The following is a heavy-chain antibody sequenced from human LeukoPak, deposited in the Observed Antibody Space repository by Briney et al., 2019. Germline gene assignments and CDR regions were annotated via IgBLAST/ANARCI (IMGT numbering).Heavy chain of an antibody. J-gene: IGHJ6*02. CDR2: INPNSGGT. D-gene: IGHD2-2*02. V-gene: IGHV1-2*02. CDR1: GYTFTGYY. CDR3: ARDSKLSDCSSTSCYTWDYGMDV. Sequence: ASVKASCKASGYTFTGYYMHWVRQAPGQGLEWMGWINPNSGGTNYAQKFQGRVTMTRDTSISTAYMEQSRLRSDDTAVYYCARDSKLSDCSSTSCYTWDYGMDVWGQGTTVTVSS.